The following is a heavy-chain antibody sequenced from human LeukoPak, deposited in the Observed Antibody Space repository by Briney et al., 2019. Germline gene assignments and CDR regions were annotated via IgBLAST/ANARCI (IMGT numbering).Heavy chain of an antibody. CDR1: GFTFSSYG. J-gene: IGHJ4*02. CDR3: AKSRSGIATAGTNY. V-gene: IGHV3-23*01. CDR2: ISGSDSSST. D-gene: IGHD6-13*01. Sequence: PGGSLRLSCAASGFTFSSYGMHWVRQAPGKGLEWVSAISGSDSSSTYYVDAVKGRFTISRDNSKNTLYLQMNSLRAEDTAVYYCAKSRSGIATAGTNYWGQGTLVTVSS.